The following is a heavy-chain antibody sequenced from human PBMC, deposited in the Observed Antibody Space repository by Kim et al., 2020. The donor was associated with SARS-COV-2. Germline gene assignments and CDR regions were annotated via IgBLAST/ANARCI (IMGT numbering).Heavy chain of an antibody. CDR2: GTA. CDR3: ARDYGTKGY. D-gene: IGHD1-1*01. J-gene: IGHJ4*02. Sequence: GTASYAQKFQGRVTITADESTSTAYMELSRLRSEDTAVYYCARDYGTKGYWGQGTLVTVSS. V-gene: IGHV1-69*01.